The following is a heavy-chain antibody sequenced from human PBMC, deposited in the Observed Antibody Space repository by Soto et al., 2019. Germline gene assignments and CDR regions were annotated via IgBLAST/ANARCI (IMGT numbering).Heavy chain of an antibody. CDR1: GGSISSGGYY. V-gene: IGHV4-61*08. CDR2: IYYSGST. CDR3: ARALILTGYYIHDAFDI. J-gene: IGHJ3*02. Sequence: LSETLSLTCTVSGGSISSGGYYWSWIRQPPGKGLEWIGYIYYSGSTNYNPSLKSRVTISVDTSKNQFPLKLSSVTAADTAVYYCARALILTGYYIHDAFDIWGQGTMVTVSS. D-gene: IGHD3-9*01.